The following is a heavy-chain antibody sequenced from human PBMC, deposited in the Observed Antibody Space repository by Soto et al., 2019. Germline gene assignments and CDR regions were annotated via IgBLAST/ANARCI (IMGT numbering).Heavy chain of an antibody. CDR1: GGSVNSDY. CDR3: AREVRYCSGGSCYSYLDH. D-gene: IGHD2-15*01. V-gene: IGHV4-59*02. CDR2: IYSSGYT. Sequence: PSETLSLTCTVSGGSVNSDYWSWIRQPPGRXLEWIGYIYSSGYTNYNPSLESRVTISVDTSKKQFSLKLNSVTAADTAVYYCAREVRYCSGGSCYSYLDHWGQGTLVTVSS. J-gene: IGHJ4*02.